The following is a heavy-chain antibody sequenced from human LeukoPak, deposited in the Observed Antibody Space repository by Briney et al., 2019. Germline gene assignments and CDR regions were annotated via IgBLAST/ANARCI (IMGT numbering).Heavy chain of an antibody. V-gene: IGHV3-9*01. CDR2: ISWNSGSI. J-gene: IGHJ4*02. CDR1: GFTFDDYA. D-gene: IGHD5-18*01. CDR3: AKATGYSYGFDY. Sequence: GGSLRLSCAASGFTFDDYAMHWVRQAPGKGLEWVSGISWNSGSIGYADSVKGRFTISRDNAKNSLYLQMNSLRAEDTALYYCAKATGYSYGFDYWGQGTLVTVSS.